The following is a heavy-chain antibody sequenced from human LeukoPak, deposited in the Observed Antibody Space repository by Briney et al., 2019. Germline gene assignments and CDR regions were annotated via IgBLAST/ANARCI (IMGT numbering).Heavy chain of an antibody. V-gene: IGHV4-59*01. CDR1: GGSTSNYY. J-gene: IGHJ4*02. CDR3: ARGNQLGYYDTSGYLDY. CDR2: IYYSGST. Sequence: SETLSLTCTVSGGSTSNYYWSWIRQPPGKGLEWIGNIYYSGSTNYNPSLKSRVTISVDTSKNQFSLKLSSVTAADTAVYYCARGNQLGYYDTSGYLDYWGQGTLVTVSS. D-gene: IGHD3-22*01.